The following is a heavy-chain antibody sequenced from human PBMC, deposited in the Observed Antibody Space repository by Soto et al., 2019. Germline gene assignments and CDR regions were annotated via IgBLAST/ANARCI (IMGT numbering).Heavy chain of an antibody. D-gene: IGHD3-3*01. Sequence: ASVKVSCNASGYTFTSYYMHWVRQAPGQGLEWMGIINPSGGSTSYAQKFQGRVTMTRDTSTSTVYMELSRLRSEDTAVDYCARDRRYYDFWSGYHPARYYGMDVWAQGTTVTVS. CDR1: GYTFTSYY. CDR2: INPSGGST. J-gene: IGHJ6*02. V-gene: IGHV1-46*01. CDR3: ARDRRYYDFWSGYHPARYYGMDV.